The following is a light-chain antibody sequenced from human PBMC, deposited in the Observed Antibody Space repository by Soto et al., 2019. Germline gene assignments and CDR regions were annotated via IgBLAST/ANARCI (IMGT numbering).Light chain of an antibody. V-gene: IGLV1-40*01. Sequence: QSVLTQLPSVSGAPGQRVTISCTGSSSNIGAGYDVHWYQQLPGTAPKLLISGDNYRPSGVPDRFSGSKSGASASLAITGLQAEDEADYYCQSYDSSLSGYVFGTGTKLTVL. CDR1: SSNIGAGYD. CDR3: QSYDSSLSGYV. J-gene: IGLJ1*01. CDR2: GDN.